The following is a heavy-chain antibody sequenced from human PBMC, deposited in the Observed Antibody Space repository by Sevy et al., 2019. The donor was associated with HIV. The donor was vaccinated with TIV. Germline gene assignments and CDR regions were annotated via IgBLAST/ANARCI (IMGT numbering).Heavy chain of an antibody. V-gene: IGHV3-7*01. D-gene: IGHD3-16*01. J-gene: IGHJ4*02. CDR2: IKSDGSDK. CDR1: GFTFSAYW. CDR3: AQETVGRFDS. Sequence: GGSLRLSCAASGFTFSAYWMNWVRQAPGKGLEWVANIKSDGSDKHYVDSVEGRFTISRDNANNSLYLQMNSLRVEDMAVYYCAQETVGRFDSWGQGTLVTVSS.